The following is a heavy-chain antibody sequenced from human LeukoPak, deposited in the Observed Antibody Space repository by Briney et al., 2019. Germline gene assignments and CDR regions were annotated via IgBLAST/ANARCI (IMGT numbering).Heavy chain of an antibody. D-gene: IGHD3-22*01. CDR1: GYTFTGYY. Sequence: ASVKVSCKASGYTFTGYYMHWVRQAPGQGLEWMGWINPNSGGTNYAQKFQGRVTMTRDTSISTAYMELSRLRSDDTAVYYCARDGGYDSSGTFDYWGQGTLVTVSS. CDR2: INPNSGGT. CDR3: ARDGGYDSSGTFDY. J-gene: IGHJ4*02. V-gene: IGHV1-2*02.